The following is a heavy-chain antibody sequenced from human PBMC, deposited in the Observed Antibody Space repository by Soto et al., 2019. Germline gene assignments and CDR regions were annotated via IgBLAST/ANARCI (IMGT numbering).Heavy chain of an antibody. CDR1: GYTFTSYG. D-gene: IGHD3-9*01. CDR2: ISAYNGNT. J-gene: IGHJ5*02. CDR3: ARDFFPTRYYDILTGYYSSMFDP. V-gene: IGHV1-18*01. Sequence: ASVKVSCKASGYTFTSYGISWVRQAPGQGLEWMGWISAYNGNTNYAQKLQGRVTMTTDTSTSTAYMELRSLRSDDTAVYYCARDFFPTRYYDILTGYYSSMFDPWGQGTLVTVSS.